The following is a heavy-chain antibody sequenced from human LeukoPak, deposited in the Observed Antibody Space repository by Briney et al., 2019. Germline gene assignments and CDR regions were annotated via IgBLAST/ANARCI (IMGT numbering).Heavy chain of an antibody. Sequence: GGSLRLSCAASGFTFSSHWMHWVRQAPGKGLVWVARISTDGTIISYAASVKGRFTISRDNAKNTLYLQMNSLRAEDTAVYHCARDILVVTAHWGQGTLVTVSS. D-gene: IGHD2-15*01. V-gene: IGHV3-74*01. J-gene: IGHJ4*02. CDR3: ARDILVVTAH. CDR2: ISTDGTII. CDR1: GFTFSSHW.